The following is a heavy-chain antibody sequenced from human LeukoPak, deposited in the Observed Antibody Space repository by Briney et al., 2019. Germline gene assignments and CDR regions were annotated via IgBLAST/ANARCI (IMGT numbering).Heavy chain of an antibody. CDR3: ARGTRGGFDP. D-gene: IGHD3-10*01. Sequence: SETLSLTCSVSGGSISSSTYYWGWIRQPPGKGLEWIGSIYYSGSTYYNPSLKSRVTISVDTSKNQFSLKLNSVTAADTAVYYCARGTRGGFDPWGQGTLVTVSS. J-gene: IGHJ5*02. CDR1: GGSISSSTYY. V-gene: IGHV4-39*01. CDR2: IYYSGST.